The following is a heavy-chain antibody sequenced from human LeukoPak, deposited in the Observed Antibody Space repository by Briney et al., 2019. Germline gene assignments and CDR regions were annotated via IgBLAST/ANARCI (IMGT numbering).Heavy chain of an antibody. V-gene: IGHV5-51*01. Sequence: GESLKISCKGSGYSFTSYWIGWVRQMPGKGLEWMGIIYPGDSDTRYSPSFQGQVTIPADKSISTAYLQGSSLKASDTAMYYCARHRRATVNHYYYGMDVWGQGTTVTVSS. CDR1: GYSFTSYW. CDR2: IYPGDSDT. CDR3: ARHRRATVNHYYYGMDV. J-gene: IGHJ6*02. D-gene: IGHD4-17*01.